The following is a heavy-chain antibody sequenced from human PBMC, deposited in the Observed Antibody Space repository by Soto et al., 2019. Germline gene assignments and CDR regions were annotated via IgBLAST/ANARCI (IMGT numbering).Heavy chain of an antibody. D-gene: IGHD2-2*01. CDR2: ISSSSSYI. CDR3: ARDTSIVVVPAATETTALLYYYYMDV. J-gene: IGHJ6*03. CDR1: GFTFSSYS. V-gene: IGHV3-21*01. Sequence: PGGSXRLSCAASGFTFSSYSMNWVRQAPGKGLEWVSSISSSSSYIYYADSVKGRFTISRDNAKNSLYLQMNSLRAEDTAVYYCARDTSIVVVPAATETTALLYYYYMDVWGKGTTVTVSS.